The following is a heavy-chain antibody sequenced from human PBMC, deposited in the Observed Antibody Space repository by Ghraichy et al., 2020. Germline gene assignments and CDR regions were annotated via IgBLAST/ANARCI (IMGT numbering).Heavy chain of an antibody. CDR2: IIPIFGTA. CDR1: GGTFSSYA. J-gene: IGHJ4*02. CDR3: ARVSFGSSGHWAPVDY. D-gene: IGHD3-22*01. Sequence: SVKVSCKASGGTFSSYAISWVRQAPGQGLEWMGGIIPIFGTANYAQKFQGRVTITADESTSTAYMELSSLRSEDTAVYYCARVSFGSSGHWAPVDYWGQGTLVTVSS. V-gene: IGHV1-69*13.